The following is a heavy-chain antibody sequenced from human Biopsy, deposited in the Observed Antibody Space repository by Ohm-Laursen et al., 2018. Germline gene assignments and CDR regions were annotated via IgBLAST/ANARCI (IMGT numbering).Heavy chain of an antibody. CDR2: RFHSGSP. J-gene: IGHJ4*02. D-gene: IGHD3/OR15-3a*01. V-gene: IGHV4-59*08. Sequence: SDTLSLTCTVSGGSTTADFWTWIRQTPGERLEWIGYRFHSGSPMYNPSLKSRVTISVDTSKSQFSLTLPSVTAADTAVYYCVRLNRRGNIIFFDYWGRGTLVTVSS. CDR1: GGSTTADF. CDR3: VRLNRRGNIIFFDY.